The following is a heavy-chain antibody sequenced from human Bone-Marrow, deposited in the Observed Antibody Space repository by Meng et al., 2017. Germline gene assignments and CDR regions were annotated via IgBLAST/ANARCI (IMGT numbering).Heavy chain of an antibody. Sequence: VGLVQSGAEGKKPGASVKVSCKASGYTFPDYWLHWVRRAPGQGLEWMGRINPKSGDTHYAQRFQGRVTMTGDTSISTAYMELSGLRSDDTAMYYCARDEDISAAGKLFGDYWGQGTLVTVSS. CDR2: INPKSGDT. D-gene: IGHD6-13*01. J-gene: IGHJ4*02. V-gene: IGHV1-2*06. CDR3: ARDEDISAAGKLFGDY. CDR1: GYTFPDYW.